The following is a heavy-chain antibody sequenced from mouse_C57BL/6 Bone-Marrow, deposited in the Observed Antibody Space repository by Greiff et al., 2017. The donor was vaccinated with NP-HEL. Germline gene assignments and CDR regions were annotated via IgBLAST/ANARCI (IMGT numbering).Heavy chain of an antibody. V-gene: IGHV1-54*01. CDR1: GYAFTNYL. Sequence: QVQLQQSGAELVRPGTSVKVSCKASGYAFTNYLIEWVKQRPGQGLEWIGVINPGSGGTNYNEKFKGKATLTADKSSSTAYMQLSSLTSEDSAVYFCARLRYVYCDYWGQGTTLTVSS. D-gene: IGHD1-1*01. CDR3: ARLRYVYCDY. J-gene: IGHJ2*01. CDR2: INPGSGGT.